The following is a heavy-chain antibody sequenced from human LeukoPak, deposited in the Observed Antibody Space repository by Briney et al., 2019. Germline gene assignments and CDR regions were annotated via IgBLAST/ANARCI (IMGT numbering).Heavy chain of an antibody. J-gene: IGHJ6*04. Sequence: SETLPLTCTVSGGSISSYYWSWIRQPPGKGLEWIGYIYYSGSTNYNPSLKSRVTISVDTSKNQFSLKLSSVTAADTAVYYCARVYRARGGMDVWGKGTTVTVSS. CDR1: GGSISSYY. V-gene: IGHV4-59*01. CDR3: ARVYRARGGMDV. CDR2: IYYSGST. D-gene: IGHD2-8*01.